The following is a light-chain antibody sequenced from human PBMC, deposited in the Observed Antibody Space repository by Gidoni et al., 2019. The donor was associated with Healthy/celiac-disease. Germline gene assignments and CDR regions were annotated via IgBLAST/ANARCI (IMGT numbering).Light chain of an antibody. CDR3: QQRSNWPPLT. Sequence: SVCTQSPATLSLSPGERATLSCRASQSVSSYLAWYQQKPGQAPRLLIYDASNRATGIPARFSGSGSVTAFTLTISSLEPEDFAVYYCQQRSNWPPLTFGGGTKVEIK. V-gene: IGKV3-11*01. CDR2: DAS. CDR1: QSVSSY. J-gene: IGKJ4*01.